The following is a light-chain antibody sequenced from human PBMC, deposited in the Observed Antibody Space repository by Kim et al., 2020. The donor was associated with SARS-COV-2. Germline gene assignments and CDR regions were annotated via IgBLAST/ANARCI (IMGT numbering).Light chain of an antibody. Sequence: EIVMTQSPATLSVSPGERATLSCRASQSVSTNLVWYQQKPGQPPRLLIYGASTRATGIPARFSGSGSGTEFTLTISSLQSEDFAVYYCQQFDNWYTFGQGTKLEI. CDR1: QSVSTN. J-gene: IGKJ2*01. CDR2: GAS. CDR3: QQFDNWYT. V-gene: IGKV3-15*01.